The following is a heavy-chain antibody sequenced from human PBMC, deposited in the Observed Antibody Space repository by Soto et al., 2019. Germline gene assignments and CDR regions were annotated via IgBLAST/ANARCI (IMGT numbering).Heavy chain of an antibody. CDR2: IYPSDSDI. V-gene: IGHV5-51*01. Sequence: PGESLKISCQGSGYSFSSIWIAWVRQMPGKGLEWMGIIYPSDSDIRYSPSFEGQVTISADKSISTAYLQWSSLKASDTAMYYCGSHAGPPNIYRMEVWGQGTTVPVSS. CDR1: GYSFSSIW. CDR3: GSHAGPPNIYRMEV. J-gene: IGHJ6*02.